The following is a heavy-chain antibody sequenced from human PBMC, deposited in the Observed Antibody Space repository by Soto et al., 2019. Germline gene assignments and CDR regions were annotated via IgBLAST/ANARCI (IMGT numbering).Heavy chain of an antibody. Sequence: GGSLRLSCAASGFTFNNYAMNWVRRAPGKGLEWVSYISSSSGTIFYADSVEGRFTISRDNSKNTLYLQMNSLRAEDTAVYYCARDYSYACDYWGQGTLVTVSS. V-gene: IGHV3-48*01. CDR1: GFTFNNYA. D-gene: IGHD3-16*01. CDR2: ISSSSGTI. CDR3: ARDYSYACDY. J-gene: IGHJ4*02.